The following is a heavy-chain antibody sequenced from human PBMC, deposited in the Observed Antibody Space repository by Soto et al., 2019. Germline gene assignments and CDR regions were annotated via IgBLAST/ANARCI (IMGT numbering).Heavy chain of an antibody. CDR3: GRFASCKSAST. J-gene: IGHJ5*02. V-gene: IGHV3-7*05. Sequence: EVQVVESGGGLVQPGGSLRLSCAGSGFTFSDYWMSWARQAPGKGLEWVANITYDGSEEYYVDSVRGRVTISRDNAMNSLQLQMNSLRSDDTAVYYCGRFASCKSASTLGQGTLVTVSS. CDR1: GFTFSDYW. CDR2: ITYDGSEE.